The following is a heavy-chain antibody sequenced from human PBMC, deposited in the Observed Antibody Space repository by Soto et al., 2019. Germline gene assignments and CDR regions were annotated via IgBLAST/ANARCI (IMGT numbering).Heavy chain of an antibody. CDR1: GYTFTSYA. Sequence: ASVKVSFKASGYTFTSYAMHWLRQAPGQRLEWMGWINAGNGNTKYSQKFQGRVTITRDTSASTAYMELSSLRSEDTAVYYCARGYCGGDCYPFFDYWGQGTLVTVSS. D-gene: IGHD2-21*02. J-gene: IGHJ4*02. CDR2: INAGNGNT. V-gene: IGHV1-3*01. CDR3: ARGYCGGDCYPFFDY.